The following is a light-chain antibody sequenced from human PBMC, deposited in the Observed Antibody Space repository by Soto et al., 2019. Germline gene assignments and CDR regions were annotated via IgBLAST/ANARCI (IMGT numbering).Light chain of an antibody. J-gene: IGKJ1*01. Sequence: EIVMTQSPATLSVSPGDRVTLSCRASERVGSNVAWYQHKPGQAPRLLIYGASVRATGIPDRFSGSGSETVFTLTNSSLQSEDFAVYYCQQWIRWTFGQGTRLELK. CDR3: QQWIRWT. CDR2: GAS. V-gene: IGKV3-15*01. CDR1: ERVGSN.